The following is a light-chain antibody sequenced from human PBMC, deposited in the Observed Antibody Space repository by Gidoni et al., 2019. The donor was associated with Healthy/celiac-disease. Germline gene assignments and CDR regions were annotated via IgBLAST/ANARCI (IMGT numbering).Light chain of an antibody. CDR2: AAS. CDR1: QSISSY. CDR3: QQSYSTPWT. V-gene: IGKV1-39*01. J-gene: IGKJ1*01. Sequence: DIQMTQSPSSLSASVGDRVTITCRASQSISSYLNWYQQKPGKAPKLLIYAASSLQSGVPPRFSGSGSGTDFTLTISSLQPEDFATYYCQQSYSTPWTFDQGTKVEIK.